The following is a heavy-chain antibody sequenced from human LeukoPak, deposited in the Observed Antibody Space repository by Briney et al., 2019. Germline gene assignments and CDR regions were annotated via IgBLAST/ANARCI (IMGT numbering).Heavy chain of an antibody. J-gene: IGHJ6*03. CDR3: ANNLRALCYMDV. CDR2: IYSDGRT. Sequence: QPGGSLRLSCAASGFTVSLNSMTWVRQAPGKGREWVSVIYSDGRTFYADSVKGRFTISRDISKNTVYLQMNSLRTEDTAVYYCANNLRALCYMDVWGKGTTVTVSS. D-gene: IGHD1/OR15-1a*01. V-gene: IGHV3-66*02. CDR1: GFTVSLNS.